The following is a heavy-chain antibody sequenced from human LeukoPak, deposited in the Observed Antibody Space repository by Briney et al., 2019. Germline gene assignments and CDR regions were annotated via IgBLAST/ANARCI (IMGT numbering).Heavy chain of an antibody. D-gene: IGHD5-12*01. J-gene: IGHJ6*03. Sequence: GGSLRLSRAASGFSFSTYNMNWVRQAPGKALEWVSSITSSGREIFYIDSVKGRFTISRDNAEKSLYLQMDSLRAEDTAVYYCARDPYNGAYGNYYYYYMDAWGKGTTVTVSS. CDR2: ITSSGREI. CDR3: ARDPYNGAYGNYYYYYMDA. CDR1: GFSFSTYN. V-gene: IGHV3-21*01.